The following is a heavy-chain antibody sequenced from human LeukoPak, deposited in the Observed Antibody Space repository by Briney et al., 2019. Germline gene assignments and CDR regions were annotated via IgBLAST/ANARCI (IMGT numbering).Heavy chain of an antibody. CDR1: GFTFSSYG. D-gene: IGHD3-3*01. J-gene: IGHJ4*02. CDR3: AKEREDHYDFWSGCYGPGEIDY. CDR2: ISYDGSNK. V-gene: IGHV3-30*18. Sequence: GGSLRLSCAASGFTFSSYGMHWVRQAPGKGLEWVAVISYDGSNKYYADSVKGRFTISRDNSKNALYLQMNSLRAEDTAVYYCAKEREDHYDFWSGCYGPGEIDYWGQGTLVTVSS.